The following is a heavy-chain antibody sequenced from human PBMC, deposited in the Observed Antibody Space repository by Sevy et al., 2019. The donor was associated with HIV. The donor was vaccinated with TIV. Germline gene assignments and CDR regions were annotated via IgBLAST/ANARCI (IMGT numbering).Heavy chain of an antibody. CDR2: IYYSGST. V-gene: IGHV4-59*01. CDR1: GGSISSYY. J-gene: IGHJ6*03. D-gene: IGHD1-26*01. Sequence: SETQSLTCTVSGGSISSYYWSWIRQPPGKGLEWIGYIYYSGSTNYNPSLKSRVTISVDTSKNQFSLKLNSVTAADTAVYYCARGRQDSGSYSDTYYYYYMDVWGKGTTVTVSS. CDR3: ARGRQDSGSYSDTYYYYYMDV.